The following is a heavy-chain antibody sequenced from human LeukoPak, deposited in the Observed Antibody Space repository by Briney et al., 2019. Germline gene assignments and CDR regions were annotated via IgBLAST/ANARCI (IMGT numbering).Heavy chain of an antibody. CDR1: GFTFSTFG. D-gene: IGHD3-10*01. CDR2: IQYDDSIE. Sequence: PGGSLRLSCAASGFTFSTFGMNWVRPAPDKGLEWVAFIQYDDSIEYYADSVKGRFTISRDNSKNTLYLQMNSLRGDDTAVYYCAKDQGVVGSYDYWGHGTLVTVSS. CDR3: AKDQGVVGSYDY. V-gene: IGHV3-30*02. J-gene: IGHJ4*01.